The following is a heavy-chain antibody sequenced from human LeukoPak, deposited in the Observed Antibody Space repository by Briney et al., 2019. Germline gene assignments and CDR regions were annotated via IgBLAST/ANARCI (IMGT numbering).Heavy chain of an antibody. CDR3: ARSGYGRIFDY. CDR1: GFTFSSYA. CDR2: ISGSGDST. V-gene: IGHV3-23*01. D-gene: IGHD2-15*01. J-gene: IGHJ4*02. Sequence: PGGSPRLSCAASGFTFSSYAMSWVRQAPGKGLEWVSAISGSGDSTYYADSVKGRFTISRDNSKNTLYLQMNSLRAEDTAVYYCARSGYGRIFDYWGQGTLVTVSS.